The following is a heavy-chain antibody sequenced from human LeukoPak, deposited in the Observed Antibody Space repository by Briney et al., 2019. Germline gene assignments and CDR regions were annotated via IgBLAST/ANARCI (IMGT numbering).Heavy chain of an antibody. J-gene: IGHJ4*02. CDR2: IIPIFGTA. CDR3: ARSANFWSGYPVD. Sequence: SVKVSCKASGGTFSSYAISWVRQAPGQGLEWMGGIIPIFGTANYAQKFQGRVTITADESTSTAYMELSSLRSEDTAVYYCARSANFWSGYPVDWGQGTLVTVYS. V-gene: IGHV1-69*13. D-gene: IGHD3-3*01. CDR1: GGTFSSYA.